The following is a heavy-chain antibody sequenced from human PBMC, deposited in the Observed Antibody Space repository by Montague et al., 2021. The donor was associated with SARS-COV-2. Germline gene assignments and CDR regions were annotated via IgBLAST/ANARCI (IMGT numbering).Heavy chain of an antibody. V-gene: IGHV4-4*07. Sequence: SETLFLTCTLSGASVRTYYWSWIRQSAGKKLEWMGRLYTSGSTYXNPSFKSRVTMSLDTSKNLFSLNLSSMTAADTAVYYCARDGADYSFAYYHEMDVWGQGIAVTVSS. CDR3: ARDGADYSFAYYHEMDV. J-gene: IGHJ6*02. CDR1: GASVRTYY. D-gene: IGHD5-12*01. CDR2: LYTSGST.